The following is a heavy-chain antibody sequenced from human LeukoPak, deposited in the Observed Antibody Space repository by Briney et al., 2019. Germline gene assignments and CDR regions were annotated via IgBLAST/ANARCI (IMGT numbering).Heavy chain of an antibody. J-gene: IGHJ3*02. CDR3: ARYRKYCSSTSCSERAFDI. V-gene: IGHV4-39*07. Sequence: SETLSLTCTVSGGSISSSSYYWGWIRQPPGKGLEWIGSIYYSGSTYYNPSLKSRVTISVDTSKNQFSLKLSSVTAADTAVYYCARYRKYCSSTSCSERAFDIWGQGTMVTVSS. CDR1: GGSISSSSYY. D-gene: IGHD2-2*01. CDR2: IYYSGST.